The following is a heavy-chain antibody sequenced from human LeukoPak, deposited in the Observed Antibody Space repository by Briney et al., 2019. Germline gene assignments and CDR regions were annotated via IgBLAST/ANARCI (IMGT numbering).Heavy chain of an antibody. J-gene: IGHJ6*04. D-gene: IGHD3-10*02. V-gene: IGHV3-7*01. CDR1: GFTFRKYW. CDR2: INQDGSET. Sequence: GGSLRLSCAASGFTFRKYWMSWVRQAPGKGLEWVANINQDGSETYYADSVKGRFTMSRDNGKNSLDLQMNSLRAEDTAVYYCAELGITMIGGVWGKGTTVTISS. CDR3: AELGITMIGGV.